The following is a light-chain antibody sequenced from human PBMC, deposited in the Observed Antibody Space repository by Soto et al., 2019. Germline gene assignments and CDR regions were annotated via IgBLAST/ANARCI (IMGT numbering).Light chain of an antibody. CDR3: QQYYSTPWT. CDR1: QSVLYSSNNKNH. J-gene: IGKJ1*01. V-gene: IGKV4-1*01. CDR2: WAS. Sequence: DIVMTQSPDSLAVSLGERATINCKSSQSVLYSSNNKNHLAWYQQKSGQPPKLLIYWASTRESGVPDRFRGSGSGTDFTLTISSLQAEDVAVYYCQQYYSTPWTFGQGTKVDIK.